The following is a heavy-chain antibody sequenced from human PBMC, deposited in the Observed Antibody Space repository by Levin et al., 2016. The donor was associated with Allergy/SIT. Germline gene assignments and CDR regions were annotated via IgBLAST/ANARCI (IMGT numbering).Heavy chain of an antibody. CDR2: IVVGSGNT. V-gene: IGHV1-58*01. J-gene: IGHJ5*02. CDR3: AAVVLDPPTTIYSSTYYNDP. D-gene: IGHD6-13*01. Sequence: WVRQAPGQRLEWIGRIVVGSGNTNYAQKFQERVTMTRDMSTSTAYMELRSLRSADTAIYYCAAVVLDPPTTIYSSTYYNDPWGQGTLVTVSS.